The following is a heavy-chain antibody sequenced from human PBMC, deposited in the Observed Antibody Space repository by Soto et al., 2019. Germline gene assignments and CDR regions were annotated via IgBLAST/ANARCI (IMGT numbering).Heavy chain of an antibody. CDR2: ISSSSSYI. J-gene: IGHJ4*02. V-gene: IGHV3-21*01. CDR3: ASDSSGWRTNPFDY. Sequence: PGGSLRLSCAASGFTFSSYSMNWVRQAPGKGLEWVSSISSSSSYIYYADSVKGRFTISRDNAKNSLYLQMNSLRAEDTAVYYCASDSSGWRTNPFDYWGQGTLVTVSS. CDR1: GFTFSSYS. D-gene: IGHD6-19*01.